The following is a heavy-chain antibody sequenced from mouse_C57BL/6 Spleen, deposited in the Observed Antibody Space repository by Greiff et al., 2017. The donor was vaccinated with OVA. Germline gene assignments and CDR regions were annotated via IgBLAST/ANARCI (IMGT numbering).Heavy chain of an antibody. CDR3: ARGDYYGSSPYYYAMDY. Sequence: DVMLVESGGGLVQPGGSLKLSCAASGFTFSDYYMYWVRQTPEKRLEWVAYISNGGGSTYYPDTVKGRFTISRDNAKNTLYLQMSRLKSEDTAMYYCARGDYYGSSPYYYAMDYWGQGTSVTVSS. J-gene: IGHJ4*01. D-gene: IGHD1-1*01. CDR2: ISNGGGST. V-gene: IGHV5-12*01. CDR1: GFTFSDYY.